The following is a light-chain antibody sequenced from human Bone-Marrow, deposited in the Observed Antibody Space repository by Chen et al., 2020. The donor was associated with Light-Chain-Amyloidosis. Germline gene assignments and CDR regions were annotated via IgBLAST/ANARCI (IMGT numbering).Light chain of an antibody. CDR3: QVWDRSSDRPV. CDR2: DDS. CDR1: NIGSTG. Sequence: SYVLTQPSSVSVAPGQTATIACGGNNIGSTGVHWYQQTPGQAPLLVVYDDSERPSGIPERLSGSNSGNTATLTISRVEAGDEADYYCQVWDRSSDRPVFGGGTKLTVL. J-gene: IGLJ3*02. V-gene: IGLV3-21*02.